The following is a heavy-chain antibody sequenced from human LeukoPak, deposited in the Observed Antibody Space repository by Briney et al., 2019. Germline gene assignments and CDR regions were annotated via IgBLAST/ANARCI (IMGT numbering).Heavy chain of an antibody. CDR2: IIPVLGIP. CDR3: ARVVYDNNTYYFAGSSPPTYGMDV. D-gene: IGHD3-22*01. CDR1: GGTFSSFG. V-gene: IGHV1-69*04. J-gene: IGHJ6*02. Sequence: RRASVKVSCKASGGTFSSFGISWVRQAPGQGLEWMGRIIPVLGIPNYAQKLQNRVTISADKSTSTAYMELSSLRSEDTAVYYCARVVYDNNTYYFAGSSPPTYGMDVWGQGTTVTVSS.